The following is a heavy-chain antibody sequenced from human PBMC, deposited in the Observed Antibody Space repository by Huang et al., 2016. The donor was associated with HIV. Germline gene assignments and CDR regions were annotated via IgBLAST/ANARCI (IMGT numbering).Heavy chain of an antibody. Sequence: VQLVQSGAEVKKPGESLKISCKGSGYSFSSYWIAWVRQLPGKGLEWLGIIFPEDSDTTYRPSFEGQVTIAADKSSGTAYLQWSSLKASDTAMYYCARRFSSSSGYFDYWGQGSLVTVSS. CDR2: IFPEDSDT. V-gene: IGHV5-51*01. CDR3: ARRFSSSSGYFDY. D-gene: IGHD6-6*01. CDR1: GYSFSSYW. J-gene: IGHJ4*02.